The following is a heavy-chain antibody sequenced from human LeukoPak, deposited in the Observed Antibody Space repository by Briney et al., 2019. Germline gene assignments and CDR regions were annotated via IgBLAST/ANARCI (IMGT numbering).Heavy chain of an antibody. D-gene: IGHD2-2*01. CDR1: GGSISSGGYS. J-gene: IGHJ5*02. V-gene: IGHV4-30-2*01. CDR2: IYHSGST. CDR3: ARFSTSSNWFDP. Sequence: SQTLSLTCAVSGGSISSGGYSWSWIRQPPGKGLEWIGYIYHSGSTSYNPSLKSRVTISVDRSKNQFSLKLSSVTAADTAVYYCARFSTSSNWFDPWGQGTLVTVSS.